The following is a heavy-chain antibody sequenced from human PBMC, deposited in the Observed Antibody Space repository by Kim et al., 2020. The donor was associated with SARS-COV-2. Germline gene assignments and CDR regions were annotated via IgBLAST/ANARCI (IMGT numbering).Heavy chain of an antibody. V-gene: IGHV3-30*04. CDR1: GFTFSSYA. J-gene: IGHJ3*02. CDR3: ASSYSGSYHSAFDI. CDR2: ISYDGSNK. D-gene: IGHD1-26*01. Sequence: GGSLRLSCAASGFTFSSYAMHWVRQAPGKGLEWVAVISYDGSNKYYADSVKGRFTISRDNSKNTLYLQMNSLRAEDTAVYYCASSYSGSYHSAFDIWGQG.